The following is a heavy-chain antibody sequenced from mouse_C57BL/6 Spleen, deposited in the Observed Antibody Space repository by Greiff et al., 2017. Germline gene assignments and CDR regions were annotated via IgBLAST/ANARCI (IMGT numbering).Heavy chain of an antibody. D-gene: IGHD1-1*01. J-gene: IGHJ4*01. CDR3: ARSLYYYGREGYAMDY. V-gene: IGHV1-76*01. Sequence: QVQLQQSGAELVRPGASVKLSCKASGYTFTDYYINWVKQRPGQGLEWIARIYPGSGNTYYNEKFKGKATLTAEKASSTAYMQLSSLTSEDAAVYFCARSLYYYGREGYAMDYWGQGTSVTVSS. CDR1: GYTFTDYY. CDR2: IYPGSGNT.